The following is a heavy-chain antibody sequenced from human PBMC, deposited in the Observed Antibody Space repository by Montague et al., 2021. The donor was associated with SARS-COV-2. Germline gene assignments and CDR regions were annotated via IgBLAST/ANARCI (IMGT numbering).Heavy chain of an antibody. CDR2: INHSGST. CDR1: GGSFSGYY. J-gene: IGHJ4*02. V-gene: IGHV4-34*01. Sequence: SETLSLTCAVYGGSFSGYYWSGIRQPPGKGLEWIGEINHSGSTNYNPSLKSRVTISVDTSKNQFSLKLSSVTAADTAVYYCARGSRQWLVRPPHYYYFDYWGQGALVTVSS. D-gene: IGHD6-19*01. CDR3: ARGSRQWLVRPPHYYYFDY.